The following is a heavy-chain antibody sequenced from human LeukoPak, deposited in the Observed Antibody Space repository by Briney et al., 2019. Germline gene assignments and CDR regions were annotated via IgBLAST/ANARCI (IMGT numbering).Heavy chain of an antibody. CDR2: IYSSGTT. D-gene: IGHD3-22*01. J-gene: IGHJ4*02. CDR3: ASKYDSSGKGGNY. CDR1: GASISGYY. Sequence: PSETLSLTCTVSGASISGYYWSWLRQTAAKGLECIGRIYSSGTTNYNPSLKSRVTISVDTSKNQFSLKLSSVTAADTAVYYCASKYDSSGKGGNYWGQGTLVTVSS. V-gene: IGHV4-4*07.